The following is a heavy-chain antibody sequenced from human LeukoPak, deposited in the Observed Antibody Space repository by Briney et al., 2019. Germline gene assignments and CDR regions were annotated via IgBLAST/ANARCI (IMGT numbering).Heavy chain of an antibody. J-gene: IGHJ6*04. D-gene: IGHD3-10*01. CDR2: IYYSGST. Sequence: SETLSLTCTVSGGSVSSGGYYWSWIRQPPGKGLEWIGYIYYSGSTNYNPSLKSRVTISVDTSKNQFSLKLSSVTAADTAVYYCARDMVRGEGMDYYYGMDVWGKGTTVTVSS. V-gene: IGHV4-61*08. CDR3: ARDMVRGEGMDYYYGMDV. CDR1: GGSVSSGGYY.